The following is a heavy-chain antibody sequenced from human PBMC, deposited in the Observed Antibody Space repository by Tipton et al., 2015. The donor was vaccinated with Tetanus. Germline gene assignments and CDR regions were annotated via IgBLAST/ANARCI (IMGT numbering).Heavy chain of an antibody. D-gene: IGHD3-10*01. CDR1: GGSFSGHY. J-gene: IGHJ6*02. Sequence: TLSLTCAVSGGSFSGHYWSWIRQPPGEGLEWIGEINPSGGASYNPSLKSRVTLSLDTTKKQVSLKLSSVTAADTAVYYCARGDYYGSGTYDVWGQGTTVTVPS. CDR3: ARGDYYGSGTYDV. V-gene: IGHV4-34*01. CDR2: INPSGGA.